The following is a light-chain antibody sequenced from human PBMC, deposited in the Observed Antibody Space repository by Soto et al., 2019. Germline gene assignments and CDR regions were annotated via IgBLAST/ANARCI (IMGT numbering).Light chain of an antibody. J-gene: IGLJ2*01. CDR1: SSNIGAGYE. Sequence: QSVLTQSPSVSGAPGQTVTISCTGSSSNIGAGYEVHWYQQLPGTAPKLLIYGNSNRPSGVPDRFSGSKSGTSASLAITGLQAEDEADYYCQSYDSSLSGYVVFGGGTKLTVL. V-gene: IGLV1-40*01. CDR3: QSYDSSLSGYVV. CDR2: GNS.